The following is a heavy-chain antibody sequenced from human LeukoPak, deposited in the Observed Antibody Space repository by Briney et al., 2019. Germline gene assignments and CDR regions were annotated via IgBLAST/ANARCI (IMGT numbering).Heavy chain of an antibody. J-gene: IGHJ3*02. Sequence: SETLSLTCTVTGGSINNSSYYWGWIRLPPGKGLEWLGSIYYSGSTYYNPSLKSRVTISVDTSKNQFSLKLRSVTAADTAVYYCARTARTTVTQGFDIWGQGTMVTVSS. CDR1: GGSINNSSYY. D-gene: IGHD4-17*01. V-gene: IGHV4-39*01. CDR2: IYYSGST. CDR3: ARTARTTVTQGFDI.